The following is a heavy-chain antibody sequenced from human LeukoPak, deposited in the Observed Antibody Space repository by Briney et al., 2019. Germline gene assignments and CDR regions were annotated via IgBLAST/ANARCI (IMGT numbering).Heavy chain of an antibody. CDR1: GYSFTSYG. V-gene: IGHV1-69*13. CDR3: ASRGIYDSSGYYPL. Sequence: SVKVSCKASGYSFTSYGISWVRQAPGQGLEWMGGIIPIFNTTKSAQKLRGRVTFTADESTSTAYMELSTLTSEDAAVYYCASRGIYDSSGYYPLWGQGTLVIVSS. D-gene: IGHD3-22*01. J-gene: IGHJ4*02. CDR2: IIPIFNTT.